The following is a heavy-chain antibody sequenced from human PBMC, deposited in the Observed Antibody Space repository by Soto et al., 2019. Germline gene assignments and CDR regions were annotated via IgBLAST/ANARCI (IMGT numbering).Heavy chain of an antibody. CDR2: INDRGST. Sequence: QVQLQQWGAGPLRPLETLSLTCGVSGGSFRGYYWAWIRQSPGKGLEWIGEINDRGSTNYNPSLKSRVSISVDTSKNHYSLNLRSVTAADTAVYYCARDSHDILTGPPWVWYFDLWGRGTLVTVSS. D-gene: IGHD3-9*01. CDR3: ARDSHDILTGPPWVWYFDL. V-gene: IGHV4-34*01. CDR1: GGSFRGYY. J-gene: IGHJ2*01.